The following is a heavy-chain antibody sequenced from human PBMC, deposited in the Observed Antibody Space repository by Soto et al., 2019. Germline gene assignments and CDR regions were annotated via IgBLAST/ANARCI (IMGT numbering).Heavy chain of an antibody. Sequence: QVQLQQWGAGLLKPSETLSLTCAVYGGSFNSYFWNWVRQPPGKGLEWSGEVTPSGGSNYNPSLTSRVTISKDTSKNQCSLKVTSVTAADTAVYYCTTSGRRWPDAFDIWAQGAMVTVSP. CDR3: TTSGRRWPDAFDI. V-gene: IGHV4-34*01. CDR1: GGSFNSYF. CDR2: VTPSGGS. J-gene: IGHJ3*02. D-gene: IGHD2-15*01.